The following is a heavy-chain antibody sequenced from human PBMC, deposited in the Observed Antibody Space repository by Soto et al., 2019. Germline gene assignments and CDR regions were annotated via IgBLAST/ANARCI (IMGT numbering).Heavy chain of an antibody. Sequence: PWESLTISCTCSGDSFTGYWISRVRQMPGKGLEWMGRIDPSDSYTNYSPSFQGHVTISADKSISTAYLQWSSLKASDTAMYYCARHKGYQFYFDYWGQGTLVIVSS. D-gene: IGHD2-2*01. CDR3: ARHKGYQFYFDY. J-gene: IGHJ4*02. V-gene: IGHV5-10-1*01. CDR2: IDPSDSYT. CDR1: GDSFTGYW.